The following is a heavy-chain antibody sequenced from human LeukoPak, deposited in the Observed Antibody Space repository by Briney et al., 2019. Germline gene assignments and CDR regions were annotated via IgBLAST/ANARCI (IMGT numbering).Heavy chain of an antibody. D-gene: IGHD2-15*01. CDR2: IYYSGST. CDR1: GGSISGSSYY. CDR3: ARRDRVVVAANGPSAEYFQH. Sequence: SETLSLTCTVSGGSISGSSYYWGWIRQPPGKGLEWIGSIYYSGSTYYNPSLKSRVTISVDKSKNQFSLKLSSVTAADTAVYYCARRDRVVVAANGPSAEYFQHWGQGTLVTVSS. V-gene: IGHV4-39*07. J-gene: IGHJ1*01.